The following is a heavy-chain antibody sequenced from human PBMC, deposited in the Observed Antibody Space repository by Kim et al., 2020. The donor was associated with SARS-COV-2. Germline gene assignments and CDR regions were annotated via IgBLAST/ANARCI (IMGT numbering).Heavy chain of an antibody. J-gene: IGHJ6*03. CDR1: GGSISSGGYY. CDR2: IYYSGST. Sequence: SETLSLTCTVSGGSISSGGYYWSWIRQHPGKGLEWIGYIYYSGSTYYNPSLKSRVTISVDTSKNQFSLKLSSVTAADTAVYYCARALGDIVVVVVASYYYYYMDVWRKGTTVTVSS. D-gene: IGHD2-15*01. V-gene: IGHV4-31*03. CDR3: ARALGDIVVVVVASYYYYYMDV.